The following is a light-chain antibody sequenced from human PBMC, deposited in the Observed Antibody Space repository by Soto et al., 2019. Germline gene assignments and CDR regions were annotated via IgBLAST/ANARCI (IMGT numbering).Light chain of an antibody. Sequence: SDELTQPLSESVALGQTASISCGGNNIGSKNVHWYQQKPGQAPVLVIYNDNSRPSGIPERFSGSNSGSSATLTISRAQAGDEADYYCQVWDTSAALIGGGTKLTVL. CDR1: NIGSKN. CDR2: NDN. CDR3: QVWDTSAAL. V-gene: IGLV3-9*01. J-gene: IGLJ2*01.